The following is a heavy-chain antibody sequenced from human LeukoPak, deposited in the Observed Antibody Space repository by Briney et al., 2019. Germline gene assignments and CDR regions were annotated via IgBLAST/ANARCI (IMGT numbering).Heavy chain of an antibody. Sequence: ASVKVSCKASGYTFANYYIHLVRQAPGQGLEWMGLINPSGGSTNYAQKLQGRVTMTTDTSTSTAYMELRSLRSDDTAVYYCATQAATGSFDYWGQGTLVTVSS. D-gene: IGHD6-25*01. J-gene: IGHJ4*02. V-gene: IGHV1-46*01. CDR1: GYTFANYY. CDR3: ATQAATGSFDY. CDR2: INPSGGST.